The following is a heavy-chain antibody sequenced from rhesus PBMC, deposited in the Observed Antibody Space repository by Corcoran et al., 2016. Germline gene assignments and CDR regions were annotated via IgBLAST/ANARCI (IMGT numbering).Heavy chain of an antibody. J-gene: IGHJ2*01. D-gene: IGHD2-21*01. CDR3: ARVWYYWYFDL. Sequence: QVQLVQSGAEVKKPGSSVKVSCKASGYTFTDYYMHWVRQAPRQGLEWMGWINPDNGNTMYAQKFQGRVTMTRDTSTSTAYMELSSLRSEDTAVYYCARVWYYWYFDLWGPGTPITISS. CDR2: INPDNGNT. V-gene: IGHV1S2*01. CDR1: GYTFTDYY.